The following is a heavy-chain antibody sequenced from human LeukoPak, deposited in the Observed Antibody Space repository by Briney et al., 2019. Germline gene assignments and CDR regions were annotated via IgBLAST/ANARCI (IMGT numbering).Heavy chain of an antibody. CDR2: IYTGGST. D-gene: IGHD3-22*01. Sequence: PGGSLRLSCAASGFTVSSNYMTWVRQAPGKGLEWVSFIYTGGSTYYADSVKGRFTISRDNSKNTLYLQMNSLRAEDTAVYYCAKGSYYDSSGYHPLSFDYWGQGTLVTVSS. V-gene: IGHV3-53*01. J-gene: IGHJ4*02. CDR3: AKGSYYDSSGYHPLSFDY. CDR1: GFTVSSNY.